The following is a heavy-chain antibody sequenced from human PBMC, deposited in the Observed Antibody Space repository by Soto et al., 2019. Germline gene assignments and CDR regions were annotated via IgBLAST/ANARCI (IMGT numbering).Heavy chain of an antibody. D-gene: IGHD2-2*01. CDR3: ARDYHTYCSSTSCPFLY. CDR2: IIPILGIA. CDR1: GGTFSSYT. J-gene: IGHJ4*02. V-gene: IGHV1-69*04. Sequence: AASVKVSCTASGGTFSSYTISWVRQAPGQGLEWMGRIIPILGIANYAQKFQGRVTITADKSTSTAYMELSSLRSEDTAVYYCARDYHTYCSSTSCPFLYWGQGTLVTVSS.